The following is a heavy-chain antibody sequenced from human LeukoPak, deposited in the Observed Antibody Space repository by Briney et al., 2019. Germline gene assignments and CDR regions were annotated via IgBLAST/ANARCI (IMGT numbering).Heavy chain of an antibody. Sequence: SETLSLTCTVSGGSISSYYWSWIRQPPGKGLEWIGYIYYSGSTNYNPSLKSRVTISVDRSKNQFSLKLSSVTAADTAVYYCARASGSSGWYGAFDIWGQGTMVTVSS. CDR3: ARASGSSGWYGAFDI. CDR2: IYYSGST. V-gene: IGHV4-59*01. D-gene: IGHD6-19*01. J-gene: IGHJ3*02. CDR1: GGSISSYY.